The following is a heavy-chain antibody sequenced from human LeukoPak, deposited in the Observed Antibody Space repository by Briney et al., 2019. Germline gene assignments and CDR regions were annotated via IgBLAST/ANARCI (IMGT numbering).Heavy chain of an antibody. CDR3: ARARRVRDAFDI. CDR1: GGSISGYY. Sequence: SETLSLTCTVSGGSISGYYWSWIRQPPGKGLEWIGYIYTSGSTNYNPSLKSRVTISVDTSKNQFSLKLSSVTAADTAVYYCARARRVRDAFDIWGQGTMVTVSS. CDR2: IYTSGST. D-gene: IGHD3-10*01. V-gene: IGHV4-4*09. J-gene: IGHJ3*02.